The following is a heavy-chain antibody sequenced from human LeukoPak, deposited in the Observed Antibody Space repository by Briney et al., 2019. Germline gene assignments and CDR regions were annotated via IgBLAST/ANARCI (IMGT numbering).Heavy chain of an antibody. D-gene: IGHD4-17*01. J-gene: IGHJ5*02. CDR2: INPNSGGT. Sequence: ASVKVFCKASGYTFTGYYMHWVRQAPGKGLEWMGWINPNSGGTNYAQKFQGRVTMTRDTSISTAYMELSRLRSDDTAVYYCARGGSTVTTENWFDPWGQGTLVTVSS. CDR1: GYTFTGYY. V-gene: IGHV1-2*02. CDR3: ARGGSTVTTENWFDP.